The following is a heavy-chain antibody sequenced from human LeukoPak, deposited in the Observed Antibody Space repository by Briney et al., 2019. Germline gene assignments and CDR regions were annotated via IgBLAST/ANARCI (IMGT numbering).Heavy chain of an antibody. V-gene: IGHV3-74*01. J-gene: IGHJ4*02. Sequence: PGGSLRLSCAASGFTFSTYWMHWVRQVPGKGLVWVSRINTDGSSTTYADSVKGRFTISRDNAKNTVDLRMNSLRAEDTAVYYCAGGTSGNYYCDSWGQGTLVTVSS. CDR2: INTDGSST. D-gene: IGHD3-10*01. CDR3: AGGTSGNYYCDS. CDR1: GFTFSTYW.